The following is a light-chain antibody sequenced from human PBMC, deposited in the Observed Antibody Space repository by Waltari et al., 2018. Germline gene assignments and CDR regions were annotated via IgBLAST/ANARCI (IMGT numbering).Light chain of an antibody. Sequence: SYVVTQPPSVSVAPGETATIPCGGDNIGTYSVHWYQQKAGQAPVLVIFYDRDRPSGFPDRFSCSNSGNTATLTISRVEAGDEARYYCHVWHPHVDPGVFGTGTEVTVL. J-gene: IGLJ1*01. CDR3: HVWHPHVDPGV. CDR1: NIGTYS. CDR2: YDR. V-gene: IGLV3-21*04.